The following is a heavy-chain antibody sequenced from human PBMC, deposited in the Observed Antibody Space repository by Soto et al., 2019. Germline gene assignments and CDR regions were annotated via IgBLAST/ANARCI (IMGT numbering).Heavy chain of an antibody. D-gene: IGHD3-16*01. CDR1: GFTFRGYY. V-gene: IGHV3-11*01. J-gene: IGHJ4*02. CDR3: AREFYAYLDY. CDR2: ITDSGNEV. Sequence: GGSLRLSCAASGFTFRGYYMAWIRRAPGSGPERVAHITDSGNEVHYADSVEGRFTISRDNAKNSLYLQMDSLRADDTAMYYCAREFYAYLDYWGQGTRVTVSS.